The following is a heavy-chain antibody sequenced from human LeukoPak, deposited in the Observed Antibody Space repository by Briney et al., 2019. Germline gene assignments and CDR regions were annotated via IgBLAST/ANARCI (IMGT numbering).Heavy chain of an antibody. CDR3: ASIYSLWSGFFGF. D-gene: IGHD3-3*01. CDR1: GYSISSGYF. V-gene: IGHV4-38-2*01. Sequence: SETLSLTCAVSGYSISSGYFWGWIRQPPGKGLEWIGSIYHSGGTYYNPSLKSRLTISADTSKNQVSLKLTSVTAADTAIYYCASIYSLWSGFFGFWGQGTLVTVSS. J-gene: IGHJ4*02. CDR2: IYHSGGT.